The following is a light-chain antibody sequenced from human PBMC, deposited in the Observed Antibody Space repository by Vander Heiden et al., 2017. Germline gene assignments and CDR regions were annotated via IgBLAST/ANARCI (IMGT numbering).Light chain of an antibody. CDR2: DVT. J-gene: IGLJ2*01. Sequence: QSALPQPASVSGSPGPSLTTSCSGTSSDVGGYNYVSWYQQHPDKVPKLMIYDVTSRPSGVSNRFSGSKSGNTASLTSAGLQAEDEADYYCISYTSSSILVFGGGTKLTVL. CDR3: ISYTSSSILV. CDR1: SSDVGGYNY. V-gene: IGLV2-14*03.